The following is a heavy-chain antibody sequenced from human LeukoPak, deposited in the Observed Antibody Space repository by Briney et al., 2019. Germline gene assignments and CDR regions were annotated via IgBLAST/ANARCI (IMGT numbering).Heavy chain of an antibody. Sequence: RGSLRLSCAASRITFSSYAMSWVRQAPGKGLEWVSGISGSGDSTYYADSVKGRFTISRDNSKNTLYLQMNSLRVEDTAVYYCANDRPGQLLRDFQHWGQGTLVTVSS. CDR3: ANDRPGQLLRDFQH. V-gene: IGHV3-23*01. CDR2: ISGSGDST. J-gene: IGHJ1*01. D-gene: IGHD2-15*01. CDR1: RITFSSYA.